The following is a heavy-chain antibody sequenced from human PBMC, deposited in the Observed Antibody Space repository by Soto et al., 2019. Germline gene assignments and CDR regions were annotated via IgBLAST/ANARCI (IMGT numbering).Heavy chain of an antibody. V-gene: IGHV3-73*01. CDR3: TRISGYLKYYYGVDV. D-gene: IGHD6-25*01. J-gene: IGHJ6*01. CDR2: IRRKANSYAT. Sequence: GGSLRLSCAASGLTFSGYGIHWVRQASGKGLEWVGRIRRKANSYATAYAASVKGRFTISRDDSKNMAYLRMNSMKTDDTSAYYCTRISGYLKYYYGVDVLGQGTTVTCFS. CDR1: GLTFSGYG.